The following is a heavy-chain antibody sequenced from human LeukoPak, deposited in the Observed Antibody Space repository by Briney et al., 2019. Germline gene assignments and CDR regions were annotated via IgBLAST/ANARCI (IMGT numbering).Heavy chain of an antibody. J-gene: IGHJ4*02. D-gene: IGHD6-13*01. Sequence: PGGSLRLSCAASGFTFSSYAMHWVRQAPGKGLEWVAVIPYDGSNKYYADSVKGRFTISRDNAKNSLYLQMNSLRAEDTAVYYCARVTKGIATEFDYWGQGTLVTVSS. CDR3: ARVTKGIATEFDY. CDR1: GFTFSSYA. CDR2: IPYDGSNK. V-gene: IGHV3-30*04.